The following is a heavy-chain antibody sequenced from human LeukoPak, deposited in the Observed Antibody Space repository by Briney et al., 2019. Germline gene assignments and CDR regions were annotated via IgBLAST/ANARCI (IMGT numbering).Heavy chain of an antibody. CDR2: ISAYNGNI. J-gene: IGHJ1*01. CDR1: GYTFTYYG. CDR3: ARARRVQVVSAAESAEYFQH. Sequence: ASVEVSCKASGYTFTYYGISWVRQAPGQGLEWMGWISAYNGNINYAQKFQGRVAMTTDTSTSTAYMELKSLRSDDTAVYYCARARRVQVVSAAESAEYFQHWGQGTLVTVSS. D-gene: IGHD2-2*01. V-gene: IGHV1-18*01.